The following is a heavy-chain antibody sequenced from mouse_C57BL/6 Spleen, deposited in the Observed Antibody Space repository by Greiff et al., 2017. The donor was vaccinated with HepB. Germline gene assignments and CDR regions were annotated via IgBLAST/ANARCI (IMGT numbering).Heavy chain of an antibody. Sequence: EVQLVESGGGLVQPGGSLKLSCAASGFTFSDYYMYWVRQTPEKRLEWVAYISNGGGSTYYPDTVKGRFTISSDNAKNTLYLQMSRLKSEDTAMYYCARHGRSLYYFGYWGQGTTLTVSS. J-gene: IGHJ2*01. CDR3: ARHGRSLYYFGY. CDR1: GFTFSDYY. V-gene: IGHV5-12*01. CDR2: ISNGGGST.